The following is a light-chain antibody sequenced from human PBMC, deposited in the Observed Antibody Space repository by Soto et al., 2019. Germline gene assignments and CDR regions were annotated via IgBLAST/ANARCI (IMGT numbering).Light chain of an antibody. CDR2: EVA. J-gene: IGLJ6*01. CDR1: SSDVGAYKF. V-gene: IGLV2-14*01. CDR3: NSYTNDTTLV. Sequence: QSALAQPASVSGSPGQPITISCTGTSSDVGAYKFVSWYQHHPGKAPKLLIFEVANRPSGVSSRFSGSKSGNTASLTISRLLPEDEADYYCNSYTNDTTLVFGSGTKVTVL.